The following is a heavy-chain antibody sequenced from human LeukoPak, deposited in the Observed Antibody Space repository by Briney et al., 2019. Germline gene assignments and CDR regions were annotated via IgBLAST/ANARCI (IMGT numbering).Heavy chain of an antibody. CDR2: ISNGGSTI. J-gene: IGHJ4*02. CDR3: ARSPQGTGSPADY. V-gene: IGHV3-48*03. Sequence: GGSLRLSCAASGFTFSSYEMNWVRQAPGKGLEWISYISNGGSTIYYADSVKGRFTISRDNAKNSLYLQMNSLTVEDTAVYYCARSPQGTGSPADYWGQGTLVTVSS. D-gene: IGHD1-1*01. CDR1: GFTFSSYE.